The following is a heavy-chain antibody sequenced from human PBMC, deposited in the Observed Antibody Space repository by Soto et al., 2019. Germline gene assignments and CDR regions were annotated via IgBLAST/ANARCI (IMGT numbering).Heavy chain of an antibody. Sequence: SETLSLTCTVSGGSISSSSYYWGWIRQPPGKGLEWIGSIYYSGSTYYNPSLKSRVTISVDTSKNQFSLKLSSVTAADTAVYYCARRRGGYSYGIYYFDDWGQGTLVTVSS. V-gene: IGHV4-39*01. CDR1: GGSISSSSYY. D-gene: IGHD5-18*01. J-gene: IGHJ4*02. CDR3: ARRRGGYSYGIYYFDD. CDR2: IYYSGST.